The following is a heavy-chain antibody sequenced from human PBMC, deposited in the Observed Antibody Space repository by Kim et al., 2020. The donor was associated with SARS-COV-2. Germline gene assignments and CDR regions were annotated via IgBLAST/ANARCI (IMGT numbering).Heavy chain of an antibody. D-gene: IGHD6-6*01. CDR3: AKVGYSSSEGSNGMDV. V-gene: IGHV5-51*01. Sequence: GESLKISCKGSGYSFTNYWIGWVRQMPGKGLEWMGIIYPGDSDTRYSPSFQGQVTISADKSISSAYVQWSSLKASDTAMYYCAKVGYSSSEGSNGMDVWGQGTTVTVSS. CDR1: GYSFTNYW. J-gene: IGHJ6*01. CDR2: IYPGDSDT.